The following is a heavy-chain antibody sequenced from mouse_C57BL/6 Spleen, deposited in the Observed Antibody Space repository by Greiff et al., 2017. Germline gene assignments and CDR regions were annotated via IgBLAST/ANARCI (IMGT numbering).Heavy chain of an antibody. V-gene: IGHV1-61*01. J-gene: IGHJ2*01. CDR3: ARTMVTTVSYYFDY. CDR1: GYTFTSYW. CDR2: IYPSDSET. D-gene: IGHD2-2*01. Sequence: QVQLQQPGAELVRPGSSVKLSCKASGYTFTSYWMDWVKQRPGQGLEWIGNIYPSDSETHYNQKFKDKATLTVDKSSSTAYMQLSSLTSEDSAVYYCARTMVTTVSYYFDYWGQGTTLTVSS.